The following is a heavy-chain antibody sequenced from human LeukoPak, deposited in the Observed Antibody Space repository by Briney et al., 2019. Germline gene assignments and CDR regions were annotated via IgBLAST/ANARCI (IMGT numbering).Heavy chain of an antibody. Sequence: EESLKISCKGSGYSFTSYWIGWVRQMPGKGLEWMGIIYPGDSDTRYSPSFQGQVTISADKSISTAYLQWSSLKASDTAMYYCARITTFTIFGVVKSYYYMDVWGKGTTVTVSS. CDR1: GYSFTSYW. J-gene: IGHJ6*03. CDR2: IYPGDSDT. V-gene: IGHV5-51*01. D-gene: IGHD3-3*01. CDR3: ARITTFTIFGVVKSYYYMDV.